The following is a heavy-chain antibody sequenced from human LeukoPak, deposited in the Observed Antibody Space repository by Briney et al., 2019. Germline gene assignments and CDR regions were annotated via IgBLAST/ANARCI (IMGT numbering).Heavy chain of an antibody. J-gene: IGHJ6*03. V-gene: IGHV1-24*01. CDR1: GYTLTVLS. CDR2: FDPEDGET. CDR3: ATYNWNTFDYYYMDV. Sequence: ASVKVSCKVSGYTLTVLSMHWVRQAPGKGREWMGGFDPEDGETIYAQKFQGRVTMTEDTSTDTAYMELSSLRSEDTAVYYCATYNWNTFDYYYMDVWGKGTTVTVSS. D-gene: IGHD1-1*01.